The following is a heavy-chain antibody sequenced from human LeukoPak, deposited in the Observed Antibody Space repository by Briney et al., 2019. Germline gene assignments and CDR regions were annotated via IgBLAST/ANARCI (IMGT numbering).Heavy chain of an antibody. CDR2: IIPIFGTA. CDR1: GGTFSSYA. Sequence: SVKVSCKASGGTFSSYAISWVRQAPGQGLEWMGGIIPIFGTANYAQKLQGRVTITADESTSTAYMELSSLRSEDTAVYYCASGGYYDILTGFPPFDYWGQGTLVTVSS. CDR3: ASGGYYDILTGFPPFDY. V-gene: IGHV1-69*13. J-gene: IGHJ4*02. D-gene: IGHD3-9*01.